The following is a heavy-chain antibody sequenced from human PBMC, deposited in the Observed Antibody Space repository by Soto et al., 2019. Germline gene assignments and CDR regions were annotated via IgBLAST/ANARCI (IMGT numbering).Heavy chain of an antibody. CDR2: IYQSGST. CDR3: TSDYTLRSYRFDY. Sequence: SETLSLTCSVSGGSISSYYWSWIRQPPGKGLEWIGYIYQSGSTNYNPSLKSRLTISLDRSKNEVSLKLTSVTAADTAVYYCTSDYTLRSYRFDYWGRGILVTVSS. V-gene: IGHV4-59*12. CDR1: GGSISSYY. J-gene: IGHJ4*02. D-gene: IGHD3-10*01.